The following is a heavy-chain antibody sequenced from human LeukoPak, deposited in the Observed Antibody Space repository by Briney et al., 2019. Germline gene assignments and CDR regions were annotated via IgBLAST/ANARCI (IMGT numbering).Heavy chain of an antibody. Sequence: ASVKVSCKASGYTFTSYGISWVRQAPGQGLEWMGWISAYNGNTNYAQKLQGRVTMTTDTSTSTASMELRSLTSDDTAVYYCARGGVEKATIMGFDYWGQGTLVTVSS. CDR2: ISAYNGNT. J-gene: IGHJ4*02. CDR3: ARGGVEKATIMGFDY. D-gene: IGHD5-24*01. V-gene: IGHV1-18*01. CDR1: GYTFTSYG.